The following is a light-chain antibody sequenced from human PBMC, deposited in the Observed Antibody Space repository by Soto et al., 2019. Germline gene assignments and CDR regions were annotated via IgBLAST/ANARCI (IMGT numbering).Light chain of an antibody. CDR3: QQYDAWPLT. CDR2: GAS. J-gene: IGKJ4*01. Sequence: EIVMTQSPATLSVSQGGRAALSCRTRQSVSRNLAWYQQKPDQAPRLLIYGASARAAGVPARVSGSGSETDFTLTISSLQSEDFAVYYCQQYDAWPLTFGGGTKVEIK. V-gene: IGKV3-15*01. CDR1: QSVSRN.